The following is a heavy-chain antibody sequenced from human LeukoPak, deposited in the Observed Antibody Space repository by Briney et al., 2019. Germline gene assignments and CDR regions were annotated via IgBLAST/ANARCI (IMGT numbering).Heavy chain of an antibody. Sequence: GESLRLSCAASGFTFRSYWMYWVRQAPGKGLVWVSRVNGDGGTTTYTDSVRGRFTISRDNAKNTVHLQMNSLRAEDTAVYYCVKDREYFFDHWGQGTLVTVSS. V-gene: IGHV3-74*01. D-gene: IGHD2/OR15-2a*01. CDR2: VNGDGGTT. CDR1: GFTFRSYW. CDR3: VKDREYFFDH. J-gene: IGHJ5*02.